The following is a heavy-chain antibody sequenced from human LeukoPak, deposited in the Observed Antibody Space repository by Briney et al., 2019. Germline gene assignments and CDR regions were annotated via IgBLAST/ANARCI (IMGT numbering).Heavy chain of an antibody. CDR3: ARRDYYDSSGYSFAFDI. Sequence: SETLSLTCTVSGGSISSYYWSWIRQPPGKGLEWIGYIYTSGSTNYNPSLKSRVTISVDTSKNQFSLKLSSVTAADTAVYYCARRDYYDSSGYSFAFDIWGQGTMVTDSS. J-gene: IGHJ3*02. D-gene: IGHD3-22*01. V-gene: IGHV4-4*09. CDR2: IYTSGST. CDR1: GGSISSYY.